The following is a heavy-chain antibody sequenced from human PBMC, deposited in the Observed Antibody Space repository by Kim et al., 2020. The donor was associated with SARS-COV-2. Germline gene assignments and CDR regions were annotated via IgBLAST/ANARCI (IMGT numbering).Heavy chain of an antibody. V-gene: IGHV3-23*01. CDR2: ILAYENGT. D-gene: IGHD3-10*01. CDR3: TGHGSGSS. J-gene: IGHJ4*02. CDR1: GFTFSNNG. Sequence: GGSLRLSCTASGFTFSNNGMSWVRQPPGKGLEWVSDILAYENGTYYADSVKGRFSISRDNSKNTVYLQMNSLRGEDTAVYYCTGHGSGSSWGQGTLVTVSS.